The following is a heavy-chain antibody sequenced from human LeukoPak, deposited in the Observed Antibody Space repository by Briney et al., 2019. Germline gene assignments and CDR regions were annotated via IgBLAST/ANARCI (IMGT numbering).Heavy chain of an antibody. D-gene: IGHD6-19*01. CDR1: GGSISSY. Sequence: PSETLSLTCTVSGGSISSYWSWIRQSPGKGLEWIGYIYYSGSTNYNPSLKSRVSISVDTSKNQFSLKLSSVTAADTAVYYCARGLIAVAGFDYWGQGTLVTVSS. J-gene: IGHJ4*02. CDR2: IYYSGST. V-gene: IGHV4-59*12. CDR3: ARGLIAVAGFDY.